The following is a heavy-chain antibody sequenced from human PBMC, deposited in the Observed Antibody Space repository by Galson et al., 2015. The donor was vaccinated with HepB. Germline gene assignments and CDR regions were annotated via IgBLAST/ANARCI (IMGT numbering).Heavy chain of an antibody. CDR3: ARVGGGYRPLDY. D-gene: IGHD2-15*01. J-gene: IGHJ4*02. Sequence: SLRLSCAASGFTFSSYGMHWVRQAPGKGLEWVAVIWYDGSNKYYADSVKGRFTISRDNSKNTLYLQMNSLRAEDTAVYYCARVGGGYRPLDYWGQGTLVTVSS. CDR1: GFTFSSYG. V-gene: IGHV3-33*01. CDR2: IWYDGSNK.